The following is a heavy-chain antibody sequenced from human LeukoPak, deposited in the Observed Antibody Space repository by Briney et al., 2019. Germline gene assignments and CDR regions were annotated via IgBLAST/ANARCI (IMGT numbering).Heavy chain of an antibody. CDR3: AKDWASGNYFDY. CDR1: GFTFSTYA. V-gene: IGHV3-23*01. CDR2: ISGSGGDI. D-gene: IGHD1-14*01. Sequence: GGSLGLSCAASGFTFSTYAMSWVRQAPGKGLEWVSAISGSGGDIYYAGSVKGRFTISRDNSKNTVYLQMNSLRAEDTAVYYCAKDWASGNYFDYWGQGTLVTVSS. J-gene: IGHJ4*02.